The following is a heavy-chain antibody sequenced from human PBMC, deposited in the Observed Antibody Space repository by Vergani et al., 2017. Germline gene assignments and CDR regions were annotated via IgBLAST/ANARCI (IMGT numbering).Heavy chain of an antibody. Sequence: EVQLLESGGGLVQPGGSLRLSCAASGFTFSSYAMSWVRQVPGKGLEWVSGISGSGGNTYYANSVNGRFTISRDNSKNTLYLQMNSLRADDTAVYYCAKGVYCSSTSCYEGRGYYYGMGVWGQGTTVTFSS. J-gene: IGHJ6*02. V-gene: IGHV3-23*01. CDR1: GFTFSSYA. D-gene: IGHD2-2*01. CDR3: AKGVYCSSTSCYEGRGYYYGMGV. CDR2: ISGSGGNT.